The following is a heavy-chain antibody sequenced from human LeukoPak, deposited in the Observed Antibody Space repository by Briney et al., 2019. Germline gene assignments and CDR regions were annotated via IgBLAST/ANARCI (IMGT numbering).Heavy chain of an antibody. CDR2: ISYSGGT. V-gene: IGHV4-59*11. D-gene: IGHD2-2*01. CDR1: VGSISSHY. CDR3: ARGRPPPHRVVVPAAIGYFDY. Sequence: PSETLSLTCTVSVGSISSHYWSWIRQTPGKGLEWIGYISYSGGTNYNPSLKSRVTISVDTSKNQFSLKLSPVTAADTAVYYCARGRPPPHRVVVPAAIGYFDYWGQGTLVTASS. J-gene: IGHJ4*02.